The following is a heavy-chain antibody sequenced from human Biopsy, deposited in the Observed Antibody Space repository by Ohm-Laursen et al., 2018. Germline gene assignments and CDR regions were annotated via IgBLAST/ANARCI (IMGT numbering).Heavy chain of an antibody. CDR2: IIPVFGIP. CDR1: GGPFNNYA. CDR3: ARGETDLYDYDNIGYSFVRYFNL. D-gene: IGHD3-22*01. J-gene: IGHJ2*01. V-gene: IGHV1-69*10. Sequence: SVKVSCKASGGPFNNYAFSWVRQAPGRGLEWMGGIIPVFGIPNYALRLQDRVTITADKSTDTAYMELTNLRSEDTAVYYCARGETDLYDYDNIGYSFVRYFNLWGRGTLVTVSS.